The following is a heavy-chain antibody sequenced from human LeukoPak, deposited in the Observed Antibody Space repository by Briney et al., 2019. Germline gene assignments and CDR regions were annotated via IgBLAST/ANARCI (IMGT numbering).Heavy chain of an antibody. J-gene: IGHJ4*02. CDR2: ITYSGSS. CDR3: ASHGVVTANFDY. D-gene: IGHD2-21*02. CDR1: GGSITSYY. Sequence: SETLSLTCTVSGGSITSYYWNWIRQPPGKGLEWIGYITYSGSSNYNPSLKTRVTISIDTSKNQCSLKLNSVTAADTAVYYCASHGVVTANFDYWGQGTLVTVSS. V-gene: IGHV4-59*01.